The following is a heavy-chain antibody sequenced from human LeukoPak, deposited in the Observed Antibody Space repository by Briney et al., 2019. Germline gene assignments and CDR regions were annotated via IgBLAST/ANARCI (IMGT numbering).Heavy chain of an antibody. CDR2: IYYSGST. J-gene: IGHJ4*02. CDR3: ARSFPWAHFDY. Sequence: SQTLSLTCTVSGDSITSNGFYWSWVRQAAGKGPEWIGYIYYSGSTNYNPSLKSRVTISVDTSKNQFSLKLSSVTAADTAVYYCARSFPWAHFDYWGQGTLVTVSS. D-gene: IGHD1-26*01. V-gene: IGHV4-61*10. CDR1: GDSITSNGFY.